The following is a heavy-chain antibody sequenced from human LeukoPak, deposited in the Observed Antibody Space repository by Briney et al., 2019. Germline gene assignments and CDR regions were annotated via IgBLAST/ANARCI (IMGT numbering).Heavy chain of an antibody. V-gene: IGHV4-4*07. CDR3: ARAPSGCGGTCAFDY. J-gene: IGHJ4*02. Sequence: SETLSLTCTVSGGSISSSFWSWIRLPAGKGLEWIGRIYADGSTNYNPSLKSRITMSLDTPENQFSLKLTSVTAADTAVYFCARAPSGCGGTCAFDYWGQGTLVTVSS. CDR1: GGSISSSF. CDR2: IYADGST. D-gene: IGHD2-15*01.